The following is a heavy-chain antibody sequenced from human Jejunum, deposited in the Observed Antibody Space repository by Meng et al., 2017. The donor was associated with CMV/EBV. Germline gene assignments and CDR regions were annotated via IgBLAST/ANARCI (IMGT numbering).Heavy chain of an antibody. V-gene: IGHV1-46*01. Sequence: SCKASGYFFTSYYVHWVRQAPGQGLEWMGVINPSDGTTSYAQKFQGRFTLSTDTSTSTVYMELSSLRSEDTAVYYCARDLYYFDYWGQGTLVTVSS. J-gene: IGHJ4*02. CDR2: INPSDGTT. CDR3: ARDLYYFDY. CDR1: GYFFTSYY.